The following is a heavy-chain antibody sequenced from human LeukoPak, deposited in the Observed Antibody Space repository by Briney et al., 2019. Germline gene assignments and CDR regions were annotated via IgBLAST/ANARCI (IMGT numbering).Heavy chain of an antibody. Sequence: PGRSLRLSCAASGFTFDDYAMHWVRQAPGKGLEWVSGISWNSGSIGYADSVKGRFTISRDNAKNSLYLQMNSLRAEDMALYYRAKDMGANVDTATPDYWGQGTLVTVSS. CDR3: AKDMGANVDTATPDY. CDR1: GFTFDDYA. V-gene: IGHV3-9*03. D-gene: IGHD5-18*01. J-gene: IGHJ4*02. CDR2: ISWNSGSI.